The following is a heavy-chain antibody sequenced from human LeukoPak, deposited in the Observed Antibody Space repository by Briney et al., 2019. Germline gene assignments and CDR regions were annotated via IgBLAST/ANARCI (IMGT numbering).Heavy chain of an antibody. CDR2: IKQDGSEK. V-gene: IGHV3-7*01. J-gene: IGHJ6*03. CDR1: GFTFSSYW. D-gene: IGHD2-2*01. Sequence: GGSLRLSCAASGFTFSSYWMSWVRQAPGKGLEWVANIKQDGSEKYYVDSVKGRFTISRDNAKNSLYLQMNSLRAEDTAVYYCWVVPAYYYYYMDVWGKGTTVTVSS. CDR3: WVVPAYYYYYMDV.